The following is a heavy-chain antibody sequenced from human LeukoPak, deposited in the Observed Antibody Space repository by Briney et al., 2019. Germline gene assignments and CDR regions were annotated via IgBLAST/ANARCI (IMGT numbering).Heavy chain of an antibody. J-gene: IGHJ4*02. Sequence: GGSLRLSCAASGFTFDNYRMSWVRQAPGKGLEWVSTVNADGGNTYYADSVKGRFTIFRDNSKSILILQMNSLRVEDTALYYCTKRVKYGGTWDHFADWGQGTLVTVSS. D-gene: IGHD1-14*01. CDR2: VNADGGNT. CDR1: GFTFDNYR. V-gene: IGHV3-23*01. CDR3: TKRVKYGGTWDHFAD.